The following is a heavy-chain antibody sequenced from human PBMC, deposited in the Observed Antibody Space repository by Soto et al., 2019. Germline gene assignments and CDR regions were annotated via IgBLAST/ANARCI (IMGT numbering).Heavy chain of an antibody. CDR3: ASGGRGYNWNYVYDY. J-gene: IGHJ4*02. CDR1: GGTFSSYA. V-gene: IGHV1-69*13. Sequence: GASVKVSCKASGGTFSSYAISWVRQAPGQGLEWMGGIIPIFGTANYAQKFQGRVTITADESTSTAYMELSSLRSEDTAVYYCASGGRGYNWNYVYDYWGQGTLVTVSS. CDR2: IIPIFGTA. D-gene: IGHD1-7*01.